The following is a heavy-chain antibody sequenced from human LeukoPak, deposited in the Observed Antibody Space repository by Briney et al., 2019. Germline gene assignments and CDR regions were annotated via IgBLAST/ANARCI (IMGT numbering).Heavy chain of an antibody. CDR3: AAQGGSGDLRY. V-gene: IGHV3-15*01. CDR2: IKRIIDGGTT. J-gene: IGHJ4*02. Sequence: PVRSLRLPCAASGFTFSNTWINWVRQAPGKGLEWVGRIKRIIDGGTTDYAAPVKGRFTVSRDDSINTLYLQMSSLKTEDTAVYYCAAQGGSGDLRYWGQGTLVTVSS. CDR1: GFTFSNTW. D-gene: IGHD4-17*01.